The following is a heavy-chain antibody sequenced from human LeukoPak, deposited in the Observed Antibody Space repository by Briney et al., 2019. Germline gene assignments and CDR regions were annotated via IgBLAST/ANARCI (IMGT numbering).Heavy chain of an antibody. CDR1: GFTFSSYA. CDR2: ISGSGGST. CDR3: ARENYGDYYIDY. V-gene: IGHV3-23*01. J-gene: IGHJ4*02. Sequence: PGGSLRLSCAASGFTFSSYAMSWVRQAPGKGLEWVSAISGSGGSTYYADSVKGRFAISRDNSRNTLYLQMSRLRVEDTAVYSCARENYGDYYIDYWGQGTLVAVSS. D-gene: IGHD4-17*01.